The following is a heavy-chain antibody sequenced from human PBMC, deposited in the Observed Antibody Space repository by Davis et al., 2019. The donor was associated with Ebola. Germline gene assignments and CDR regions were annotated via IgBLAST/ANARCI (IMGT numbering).Heavy chain of an antibody. J-gene: IGHJ6*02. CDR2: INPNSGGT. V-gene: IGHV1-2*04. D-gene: IGHD4-17*01. CDR1: GYTFTGYY. Sequence: AASVKVSCKASGYTFTGYYMHWVRQAPGQGLEWMGWINPNSGGTNYAQKFQGWVTMTRDTSTSTVYMELSSLRSEDTAVYYCARVSILSVSTTVTYSYYYYGMDVWGQGTTVTVSS. CDR3: ARVSILSVSTTVTYSYYYYGMDV.